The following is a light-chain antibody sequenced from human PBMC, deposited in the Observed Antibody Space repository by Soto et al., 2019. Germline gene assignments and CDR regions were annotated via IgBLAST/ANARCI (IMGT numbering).Light chain of an antibody. V-gene: IGKV4-1*01. CDR1: QSLLYSSNNKNY. Sequence: DIVMSQSPDSLAVSLGERATINCKSSQSLLYSSNNKNYLAWFQQKPGQAPRLLIYGASNRATGIPDRFSGSGSGTDFTLTISSLQSEDFAVYYCQQYNTWPRTFGQGTKVDIK. CDR2: GAS. J-gene: IGKJ1*01. CDR3: QQYNTWPRT.